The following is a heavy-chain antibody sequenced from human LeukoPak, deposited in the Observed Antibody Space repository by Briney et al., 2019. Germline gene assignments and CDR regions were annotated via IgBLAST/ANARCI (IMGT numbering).Heavy chain of an antibody. CDR1: GFTFSTYS. J-gene: IGHJ4*02. CDR2: ISDSSSYI. CDR3: ARGIVGATYWGLYYFDY. V-gene: IGHV3-21*01. Sequence: GGSLRLSCAASGFTFSTYSMNWVRQAPGKGLEWVSSISDSSSYIYYADSVKGRFTISRDNAKNSLYLQMNSLRADDTAVYYCARGIVGATYWGLYYFDYWGQGTLVTVSS. D-gene: IGHD1-26*01.